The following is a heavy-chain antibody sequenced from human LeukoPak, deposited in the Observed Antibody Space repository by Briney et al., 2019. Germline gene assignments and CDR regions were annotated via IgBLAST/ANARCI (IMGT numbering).Heavy chain of an antibody. J-gene: IGHJ4*02. CDR3: ARGGSGNYWDFDY. V-gene: IGHV4-38-2*01. CDR2: VHHSGYT. Sequence: SETLSLTCAVSGFSIRSPYYWGWIRQPPGKGLEWIGSVHHSGYTHYNPSLKSRVTTSIDTSNNQFSLNLKLNSVTAADTAVYYRARGGSGNYWDFDYWGQGTLVTVSS. D-gene: IGHD3-10*01. CDR1: GFSIRSPYY.